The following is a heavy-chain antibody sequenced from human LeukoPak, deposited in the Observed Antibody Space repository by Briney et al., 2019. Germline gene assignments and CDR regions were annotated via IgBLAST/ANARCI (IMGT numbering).Heavy chain of an antibody. CDR2: IGWNSGNI. D-gene: IGHD2-15*01. J-gene: IGHJ4*02. Sequence: PGGSLRLSCAASGFTFDDYAMHWVRQAPGKGLEWVSGIGWNSGNIGYADSVKGRFTISRDNAKNSLYLQMNSLRAEDTALYYCARGQGGYCSGGSCYPPGYWGQGTLVTVSS. CDR3: ARGQGGYCSGGSCYPPGY. CDR1: GFTFDDYA. V-gene: IGHV3-9*01.